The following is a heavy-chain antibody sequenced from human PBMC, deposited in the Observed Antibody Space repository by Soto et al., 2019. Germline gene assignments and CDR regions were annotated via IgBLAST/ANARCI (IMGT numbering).Heavy chain of an antibody. V-gene: IGHV5-51*01. CDR1: GYIFTNYW. CDR3: ARGVGYTYGFSVY. J-gene: IGHJ4*02. CDR2: IYAGDSDT. Sequence: GESLKISCSASGYIFTNYWIGWVRQMSGKGLEWMGIIYAGDSDTKYSPSLKSRVTMSIDTSKNQVSLTLNSVTAADTAVYFCARGVGYTYGFSVYWGQGTLVTVSS. D-gene: IGHD5-18*01.